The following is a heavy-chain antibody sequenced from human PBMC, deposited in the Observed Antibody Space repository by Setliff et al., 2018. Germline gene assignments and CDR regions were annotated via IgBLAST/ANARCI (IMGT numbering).Heavy chain of an antibody. CDR3: AREGRRYYDSSGYYYDPYYYYYMDV. CDR1: GYTFTDYY. CDR2: IDPNSRST. D-gene: IGHD3-22*01. J-gene: IGHJ6*03. V-gene: IGHV1-2*02. Sequence: ASVKVSCKASGYTFTDYYIHWVRQAPGQGLEWMGWIDPNSRSTHYAQKLQGRVTMTTDTSTSTAYMELRSLTSDDTAVYYCAREGRRYYDSSGYYYDPYYYYYMDVWGKGTTVTVSS.